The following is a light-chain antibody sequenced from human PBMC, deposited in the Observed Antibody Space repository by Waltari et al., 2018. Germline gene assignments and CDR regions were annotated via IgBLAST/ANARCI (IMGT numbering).Light chain of an antibody. Sequence: IQLTQSPSSLSASVGDRVTITCRASQGISNYLAWYQQQPGKAPKLLIYAASTLQRGVPSRFSGSGSGTDFTRTISSLQPEDFATYHSQHLKRYQCTFGQGTTVEIK. CDR2: AAS. CDR3: QHLKRYQCT. J-gene: IGKJ1*01. V-gene: IGKV1-9*01. CDR1: QGISNY.